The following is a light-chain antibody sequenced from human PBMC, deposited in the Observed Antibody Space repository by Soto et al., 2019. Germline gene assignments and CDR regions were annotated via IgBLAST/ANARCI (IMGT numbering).Light chain of an antibody. CDR3: CSYAGGSTFV. CDR2: EVD. Sequence: QSVLPQPASVSESPGQSITISCTGTTSDVGGYNLVSWYQQYPDKVPKLIIYEVDKRPSGISHRFSGAKSGNTASLTISGLRAEDEADYYSCSYAGGSTFVFGSGTKVTVL. J-gene: IGLJ1*01. CDR1: TSDVGGYNL. V-gene: IGLV2-23*02.